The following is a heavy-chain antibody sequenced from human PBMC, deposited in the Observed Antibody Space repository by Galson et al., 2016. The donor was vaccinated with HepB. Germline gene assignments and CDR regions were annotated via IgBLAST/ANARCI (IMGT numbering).Heavy chain of an antibody. Sequence: SVKVSCKASGGSFSSFAINWVRQAPGQGLEWMGGIIPMFGTPNYAQKFRGRVTITADESTTTAYMELSSLRSQDTALYYCASHTRGQYDSGRYEFNCWGQGTLVSVSS. CDR3: ASHTRGQYDSGRYEFNC. CDR1: GGSFSSFA. D-gene: IGHD3-10*01. V-gene: IGHV1-69*13. CDR2: IIPMFGTP. J-gene: IGHJ4*02.